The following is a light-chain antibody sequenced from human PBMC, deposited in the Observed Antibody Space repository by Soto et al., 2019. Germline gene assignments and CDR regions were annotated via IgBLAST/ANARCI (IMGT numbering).Light chain of an antibody. J-gene: IGLJ3*02. Sequence: QLVLTQSPSASASLGASVKLTCTLSSGHSSYTIAWHQQQPEKGPRYLMTLNSDGSHSKGDGIPDRFSGSSSGAERYLSISSLQSEDEADYYCHTWGTGIEVFGGGTKLTVL. CDR3: HTWGTGIEV. CDR2: LNSDGSH. CDR1: SGHSSYT. V-gene: IGLV4-69*01.